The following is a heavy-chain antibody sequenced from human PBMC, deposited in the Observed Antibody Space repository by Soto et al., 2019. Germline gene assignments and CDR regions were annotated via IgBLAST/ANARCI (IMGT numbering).Heavy chain of an antibody. Sequence: SDTLSLTCTVSSGSISVTNVFWGWVRQPPGKGLELIGNIDYSGTAYFSPSLATRVTFHVDTSKNQFSLTLYSVTAADTAVYYCARIKGRHLYXWGQGILFTVSX. J-gene: IGHJ4*02. V-gene: IGHV4-39*01. CDR2: IDYSGTA. CDR1: SGSISVTNVF. CDR3: ARIKGRHLYX.